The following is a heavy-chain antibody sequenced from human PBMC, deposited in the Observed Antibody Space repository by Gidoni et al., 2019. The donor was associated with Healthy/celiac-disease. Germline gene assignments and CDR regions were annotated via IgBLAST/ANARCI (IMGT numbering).Heavy chain of an antibody. J-gene: IGHJ6*02. CDR2: INSDGSST. CDR1: GFAFRSYW. CDR3: AREEGLRTHYYYGMDV. D-gene: IGHD4-17*01. V-gene: IGHV3-74*01. Sequence: EVQLVESGGGLVQPGGSLRLSCAASGFAFRSYWMDWVRQAPGKGLGWVSRINSDGSSTSYADSVKGRFTISRDNAKNTLYLQMNSLRAEDTAVYYCAREEGLRTHYYYGMDVWGQGTTVTVSS.